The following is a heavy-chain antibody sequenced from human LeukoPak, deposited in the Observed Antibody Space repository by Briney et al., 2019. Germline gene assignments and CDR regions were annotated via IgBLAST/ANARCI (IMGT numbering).Heavy chain of an antibody. CDR2: INPNSGGT. CDR3: ARVPSSSCHFDY. D-gene: IGHD2-2*01. CDR1: GYTFTGYY. V-gene: IGHV1-2*02. J-gene: IGHJ4*02. Sequence: ASVKVSCKASGYTFTGYYMHWVRQAPGQGLEWMGWINPNSGGTNYAQKFQGRVTMTRDTSISTAYMELSRLRSDDTAVYYCARVPSSSCHFDYWGQGTLVTVSS.